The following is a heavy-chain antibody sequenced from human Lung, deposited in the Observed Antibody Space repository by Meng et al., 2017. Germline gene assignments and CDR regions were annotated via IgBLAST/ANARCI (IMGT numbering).Heavy chain of an antibody. Sequence: EVQLVESGGGLVKPGGFLRLSCAASGFTSSSYSMNWVRQAPGKGLEWVSSISSSSAYADSVKGRFTISRDNAKNSLYLQMNSLRAEDTAVYYCARGRVVVAATPSDYWGQGTLVTVSS. D-gene: IGHD2-15*01. CDR3: ARGRVVVAATPSDY. CDR1: GFTSSSYS. J-gene: IGHJ4*02. V-gene: IGHV3-21*01. CDR2: ISSSSA.